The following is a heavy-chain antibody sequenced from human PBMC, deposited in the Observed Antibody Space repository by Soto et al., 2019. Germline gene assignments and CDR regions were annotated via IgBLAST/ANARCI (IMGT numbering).Heavy chain of an antibody. J-gene: IGHJ5*02. D-gene: IGHD2-2*02. CDR2: IYYSGST. V-gene: IGHV4-31*03. Sequence: SETLSLTCTVSGGSISSGGYYWSWIRPHPGKGLEWIGYIYYSGSTYYNPSLKSRVTISVETSKNHFSLKLSSVTAADTAVYYCARGRTSCYISYWLDPCGEGTLVTVST. CDR1: GGSISSGGYY. CDR3: ARGRTSCYISYWLDP.